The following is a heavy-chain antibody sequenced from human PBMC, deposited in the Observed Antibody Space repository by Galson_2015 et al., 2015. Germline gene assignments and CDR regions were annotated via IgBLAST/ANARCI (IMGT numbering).Heavy chain of an antibody. D-gene: IGHD1-26*01. V-gene: IGHV3-9*01. CDR2: ISWNSGSI. J-gene: IGHJ4*02. Sequence: SLRLSCAASGFTFDDYGMHWVRQAPGKGLEWVSGISWNSGSIVYADSVKGRFTISRDNAKNSLYLQMNSLTPEDAALYYCAKEGDGSYALGGYLDNWGQGTLVTVSS. CDR1: GFTFDDYG. CDR3: AKEGDGSYALGGYLDN.